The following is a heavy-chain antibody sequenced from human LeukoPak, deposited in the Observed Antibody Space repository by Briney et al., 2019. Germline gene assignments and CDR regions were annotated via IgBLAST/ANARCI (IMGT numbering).Heavy chain of an antibody. D-gene: IGHD4-17*01. Sequence: PGGSLRLSCAASGFTFSSYSMNWVRQAPGKGLEWVAVISYDGSNKYYADSVKGRFTISRDNSKNTLYLQMNSLRAEDTAVYYCAKPPAPYYGDYFLDWFDPWGQGTLVTVSS. V-gene: IGHV3-30*18. J-gene: IGHJ5*02. CDR3: AKPPAPYYGDYFLDWFDP. CDR2: ISYDGSNK. CDR1: GFTFSSYS.